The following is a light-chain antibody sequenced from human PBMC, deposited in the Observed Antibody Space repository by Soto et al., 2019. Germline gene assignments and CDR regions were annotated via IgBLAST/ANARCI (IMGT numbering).Light chain of an antibody. J-gene: IGLJ1*01. CDR1: TSDVCNYIY. Sequence: QSAPTQPASLSGSPRQAITISCTGTTSDVCNYIYVSWYQQRTGKGPKLMIYEVSNRPSGVSKRCSGSKSGNTVSLPISGHQAEYEAEYYCSAYRRNADSCVCGTGTKVTV. CDR2: EVS. CDR3: SAYRRNADSCV. V-gene: IGLV2-14*01.